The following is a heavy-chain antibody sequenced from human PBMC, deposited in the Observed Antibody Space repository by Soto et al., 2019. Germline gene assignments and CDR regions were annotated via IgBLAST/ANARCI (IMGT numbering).Heavy chain of an antibody. V-gene: IGHV3-21*01. CDR3: AREGGLRYFGPWVDV. D-gene: IGHD3-9*01. Sequence: EVQLVESGGGLVKPGGSLRLSCAASGFTFSSYSMNWVRQAPGKGLEWVSSISSSSSYIYYADSVKGRFTISRDNAKNSLYLQMNSLRGEYTAVYYCAREGGLRYFGPWVDVWGQGTTVTVSS. CDR1: GFTFSSYS. CDR2: ISSSSSYI. J-gene: IGHJ6*02.